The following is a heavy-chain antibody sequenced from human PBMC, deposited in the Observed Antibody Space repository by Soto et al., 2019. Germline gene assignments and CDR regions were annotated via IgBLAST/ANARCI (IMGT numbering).Heavy chain of an antibody. CDR1: GFTFSNAW. CDR3: TTDLDVVVVPAAMPGLDYYYYMDV. V-gene: IGHV3-15*01. CDR2: IKSKTDGGTT. J-gene: IGHJ6*03. D-gene: IGHD2-2*01. Sequence: PGGSLRLSCAASGFTFSNAWMSWVRQAPGKGLEWVGRIKSKTDGGTTDYAAPVKGRFTISRDDSKNTLYLQMNSLKTEDTAVYYCTTDLDVVVVPAAMPGLDYYYYMDVWGKGTTVTVSS.